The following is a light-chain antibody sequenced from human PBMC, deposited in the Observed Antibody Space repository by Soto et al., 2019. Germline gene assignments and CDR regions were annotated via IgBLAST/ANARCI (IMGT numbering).Light chain of an antibody. CDR1: SSDVGGYNY. CDR2: DVS. V-gene: IGLV2-14*01. J-gene: IGLJ1*01. CDR3: SSYRSSTSYV. Sequence: QSALTQPASVSGSPGQSLTISCTGTSSDVGGYNYVSWYQQHPGKDPKLMIYDVSNRPSGVSNRFSGSKSGNTASLTISGLQAEDDADYYCSSYRSSTSYVFGTGTKLTVL.